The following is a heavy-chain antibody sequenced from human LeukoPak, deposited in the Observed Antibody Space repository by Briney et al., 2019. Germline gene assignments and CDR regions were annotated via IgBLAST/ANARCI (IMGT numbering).Heavy chain of an antibody. CDR1: GFSLNTSGMC. J-gene: IGHJ4*02. CDR2: IDWDNDK. D-gene: IGHD2-2*03. CDR3: ARILGYCSSITLSDY. Sequence: SGPALVKPTQPLTLTCTFSGFSLNTSGMCVSWIRQPPGKALEWLARIDWDNDKYYSTSLKTRLTISKDTSKNQVVLTMTNMDPVDTATYYCARILGYCSSITLSDYWGQGTLVTVSS. V-gene: IGHV2-70*11.